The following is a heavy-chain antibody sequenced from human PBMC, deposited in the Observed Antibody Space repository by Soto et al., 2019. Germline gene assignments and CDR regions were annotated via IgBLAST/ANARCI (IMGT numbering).Heavy chain of an antibody. CDR1: GFTFSSYW. CDR2: IKQDGSEK. CDR3: ARDLYYYDSSGYLESRGAFDI. Sequence: GGSLRLSCAASGFTFSSYWMSWVRQAPGKGLEWVANIKQDGSEKYYVDSVKGRFTISRDNAKNSLYLQMNSLRAEDTAVYYCARDLYYYDSSGYLESRGAFDIWSQGTMVTVSS. J-gene: IGHJ3*02. V-gene: IGHV3-7*03. D-gene: IGHD3-22*01.